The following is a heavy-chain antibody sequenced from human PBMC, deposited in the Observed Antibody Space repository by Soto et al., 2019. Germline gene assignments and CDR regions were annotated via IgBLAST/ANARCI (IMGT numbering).Heavy chain of an antibody. V-gene: IGHV3-73*02. J-gene: IGHJ4*02. Sequence: EVQLVESGGGLVQPGGSLKLSCAASGFIFSDSAVHWVRQAPEKGLEWIARIRSKSKTYATAYVASVQGRFTVSRDDSKNTAYLEMNSLKTEDTAIYYCTRLEESGCAGDDCYCGFDHWGPGTPVTVSS. D-gene: IGHD2-21*02. CDR1: GFIFSDSA. CDR2: IRSKSKTYAT. CDR3: TRLEESGCAGDDCYCGFDH.